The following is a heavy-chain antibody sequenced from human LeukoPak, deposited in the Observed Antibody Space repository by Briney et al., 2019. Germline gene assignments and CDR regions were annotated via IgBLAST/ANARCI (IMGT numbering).Heavy chain of an antibody. J-gene: IGHJ4*02. V-gene: IGHV1-46*01. D-gene: IGHD3-22*01. CDR2: INPSGGST. Sequence: ASVKVSCKASGYTFTSYYMHWVRQAPGQGLEWMGIINPSGGSTSYAQKFQGRVTMTRDTSTSTVYMELSSLRSEDTAVYYCARGTPYDSSGYFDYFDYWGQGTLVTVSS. CDR1: GYTFTSYY. CDR3: ARGTPYDSSGYFDYFDY.